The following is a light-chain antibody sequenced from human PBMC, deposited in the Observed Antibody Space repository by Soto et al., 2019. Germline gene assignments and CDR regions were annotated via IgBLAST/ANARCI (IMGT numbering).Light chain of an antibody. CDR1: GSDVGGYNY. CDR2: EVS. J-gene: IGLJ2*01. Sequence: QSALTQPPSASGSPGQSVTISCTGTGSDVGGYNYVSWYQQHPGKAPKLMIYEVSKRPSGVPDRFSGSKSGNTASLTVSGLQAEDEADYYCSSYAGSKTLFGGGTKVTVL. V-gene: IGLV2-8*01. CDR3: SSYAGSKTL.